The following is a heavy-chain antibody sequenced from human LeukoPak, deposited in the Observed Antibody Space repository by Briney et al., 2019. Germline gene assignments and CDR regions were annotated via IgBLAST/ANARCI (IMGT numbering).Heavy chain of an antibody. J-gene: IGHJ3*02. V-gene: IGHV3-30*18. Sequence: GGSLRLSCAASGFTFSSYGMHWVRQAPGKGLEWVAVISYDGSNKYYADSVKGRFTISRDNSKNTLYLQMNSLRAEDTAVYYCAKGSGRIAARPFEYAFDIWGQGTMVTVSS. D-gene: IGHD6-6*01. CDR2: ISYDGSNK. CDR1: GFTFSSYG. CDR3: AKGSGRIAARPFEYAFDI.